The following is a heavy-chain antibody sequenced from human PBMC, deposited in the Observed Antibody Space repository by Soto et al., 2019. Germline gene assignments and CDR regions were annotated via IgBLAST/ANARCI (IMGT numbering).Heavy chain of an antibody. CDR2: ISSSSSYI. CDR1: GFTFSSYS. J-gene: IGHJ6*02. V-gene: IGHV3-21*01. Sequence: EVQLVESGGGLVKPGGSLRLSCAASGFTFSSYSMNWVRQAPGKGLEWVSSISSSSSYIYYADSVKGRFTISRDNAKNSLYLHMNSLRAEDTAVYYCARESYDILTGYHKGMDVWGQGTTVTVSS. CDR3: ARESYDILTGYHKGMDV. D-gene: IGHD3-9*01.